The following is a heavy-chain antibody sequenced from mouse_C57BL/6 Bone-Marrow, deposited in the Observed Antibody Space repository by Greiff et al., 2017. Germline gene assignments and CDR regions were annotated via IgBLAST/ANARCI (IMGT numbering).Heavy chain of an antibody. V-gene: IGHV1-15*01. CDR1: GYTFTDYE. CDR3: PVITAVVAPGFDV. J-gene: IGHJ1*03. Sequence: QFQLQQSGAELVRPGASVTLSCKASGYTFTDYEMHWVKQTPVHGLEWIGAIDPETGGTAYNQKFKGKAILTVDKSSSTAYMELRSLTSEDSAVYYWPVITAVVAPGFDVWGTGTTVTVSS. D-gene: IGHD1-1*01. CDR2: IDPETGGT.